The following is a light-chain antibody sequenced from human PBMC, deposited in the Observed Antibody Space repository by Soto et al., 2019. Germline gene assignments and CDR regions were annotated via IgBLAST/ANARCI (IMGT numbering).Light chain of an antibody. CDR1: RDDVGTYNL. Sequence: QSALTQPASVSGSPGQSITISCIGTRDDVGTYNLVSWYQQHPGKAPKLMIYEDTKRPSGVSSRFSGSKSGNTASLTISGLQAEDAAAYYCCSYAGSYTLIFGGGTKLTVL. J-gene: IGLJ2*01. CDR3: CSYAGSYTLI. V-gene: IGLV2-23*01. CDR2: EDT.